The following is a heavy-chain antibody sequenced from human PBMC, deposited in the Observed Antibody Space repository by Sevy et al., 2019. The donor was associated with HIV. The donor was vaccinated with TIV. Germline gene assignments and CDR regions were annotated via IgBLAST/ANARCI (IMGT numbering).Heavy chain of an antibody. D-gene: IGHD3-10*02. V-gene: IGHV3-23*01. CDR1: GFTFSSYA. CDR3: AREGCSKPHDY. CDR2: FSFGCGKI. J-gene: IGHJ4*02. Sequence: GGSLRLSCAASGFTFSSYAMSWVRQAPGKGLEWVSTFSFGCGKINYADSVKGRFTISRDNSKNTLYLQMHSLRAEDTAVYYCAREGCSKPHDYWGQGTLGTVSS.